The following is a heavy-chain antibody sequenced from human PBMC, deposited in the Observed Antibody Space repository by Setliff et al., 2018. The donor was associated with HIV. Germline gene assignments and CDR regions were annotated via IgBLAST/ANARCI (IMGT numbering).Heavy chain of an antibody. CDR2: TIPKFGTS. V-gene: IGHV1-69*13. Sequence: WASVKVSCKASGGSLRSLSINWVRQAPGQGLEWMAGTIPKFGTSNYAHKFQGRMTITADESTSTAYMELTGLRSEDTAVYYCANLRGEEAGNFYYFYFGLDVWGQGTTVTVSS. D-gene: IGHD2-21*02. J-gene: IGHJ6*02. CDR3: ANLRGEEAGNFYYFYFGLDV. CDR1: GGSLRSLS.